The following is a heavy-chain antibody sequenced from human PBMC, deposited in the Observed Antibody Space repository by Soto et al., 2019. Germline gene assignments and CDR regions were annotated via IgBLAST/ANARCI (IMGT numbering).Heavy chain of an antibody. CDR2: INPNSGGT. CDR3: ARDSVNVDIVATIPGGGMDV. V-gene: IGHV1-2*04. D-gene: IGHD5-12*01. J-gene: IGHJ6*02. Sequence: QVQLVQSGAEVKKPGASVKVSCKASGYTFTGYYMHWVRQAPGQGLEWMGWINPNSGGTNYAQKFQGWVTMTRDTSISTAYMELSRLRSDDTAVYYCARDSVNVDIVATIPGGGMDVWGQGTTVTVSS. CDR1: GYTFTGYY.